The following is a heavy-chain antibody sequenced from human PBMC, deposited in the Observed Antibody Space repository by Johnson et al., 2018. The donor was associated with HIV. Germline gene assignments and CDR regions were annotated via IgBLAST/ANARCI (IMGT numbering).Heavy chain of an antibody. CDR2: ISNDGRNK. V-gene: IGHV3-30*19. CDR3: AKDRYIKGASTGFDI. CDR1: GFTFDTYG. Sequence: MQLVESGGGVVQPGRSLRLSCAASGFTFDTYGMHWVRQAPGKGLEWVAGISNDGRNKYYADSVKGRFTISRDNSKNTLFLQMNSLRSEDTAVYYCAKDRYIKGASTGFDIWGQGTMVTVSS. D-gene: IGHD1-26*01. J-gene: IGHJ3*02.